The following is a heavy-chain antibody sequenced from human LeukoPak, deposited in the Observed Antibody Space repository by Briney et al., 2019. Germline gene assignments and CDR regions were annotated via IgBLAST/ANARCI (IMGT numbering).Heavy chain of an antibody. J-gene: IGHJ4*02. D-gene: IGHD5-12*01. CDR2: IYYSGST. CDR3: ARAALYGGYAN. Sequence: SETLSLTCTVSGGSISSSSYYWGWIRQPPGKGLEWIGSIYYSGSTYYNPSLKSRVTISVDTSKNQFSLKLSSVTAADTAVYYCARAALYGGYANWGQGTLVTVSS. CDR1: GGSISSSSYY. V-gene: IGHV4-39*07.